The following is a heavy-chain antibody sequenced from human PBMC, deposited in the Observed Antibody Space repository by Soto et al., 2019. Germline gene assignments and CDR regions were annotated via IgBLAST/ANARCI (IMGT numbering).Heavy chain of an antibody. V-gene: IGHV4-31*03. CDR2: IYYSGST. CDR1: GGSISSGCYY. CDR3: ATRLDSSGGSCRHYYFDY. Sequence: LSLACTVSGGSISSGCYYWIFIRQHPGKGLEWIGYIYYSGSTYYNPSLKSRVTISVDTSKNQFSLKLSSVTAADTAVYYCATRLDSSGGSCRHYYFDYWGQGTLVTVSS. D-gene: IGHD2-15*01. J-gene: IGHJ4*02.